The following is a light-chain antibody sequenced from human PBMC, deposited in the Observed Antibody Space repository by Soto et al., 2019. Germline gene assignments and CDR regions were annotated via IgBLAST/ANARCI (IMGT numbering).Light chain of an antibody. CDR3: KKYDSALLT. V-gene: IGKV1-27*01. J-gene: IGKJ4*01. CDR2: VAS. Sequence: DTQMTQSPSSLSEPVGDRVTITCRARHDINNYLDGYQQKPGKVPKVLIYVASTLRSGVPSLFSGSGSGTEFTLTISSLQPEDAATYYCKKYDSALLTVGGGTKVEIK. CDR1: HDINNY.